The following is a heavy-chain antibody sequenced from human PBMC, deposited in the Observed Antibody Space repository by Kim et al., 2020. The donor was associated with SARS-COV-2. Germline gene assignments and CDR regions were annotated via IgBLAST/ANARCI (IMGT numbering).Heavy chain of an antibody. CDR1: GYTFTSYD. Sequence: ASVKVSCKASGYTFTSYDINWVRQATGQGLEWMGWMNPNSGNTGYAQKFQGRVTMTRNTSISTAYMELSSLRSEDTAVYYCARGRGDTMIVVVITDYYYYGMDVWGQGTTVTVSS. V-gene: IGHV1-8*01. D-gene: IGHD3-22*01. CDR2: MNPNSGNT. J-gene: IGHJ6*02. CDR3: ARGRGDTMIVVVITDYYYYGMDV.